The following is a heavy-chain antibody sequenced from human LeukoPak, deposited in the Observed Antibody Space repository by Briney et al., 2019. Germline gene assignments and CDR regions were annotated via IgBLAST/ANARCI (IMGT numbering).Heavy chain of an antibody. CDR3: AKDHHIYSSSWSYYFDY. CDR2: ISRSGGST. Sequence: TRGSLRLSCAASGFTFSAYAMSWVRQAPGKGLEWVSAISRSGGSTYNADSVKGRFTISRETSKNTLYLKMNSLRAGDTAVDYCAKDHHIYSSSWSYYFDYWGQGTLVTVSS. V-gene: IGHV3-23*01. J-gene: IGHJ4*02. D-gene: IGHD6-13*01. CDR1: GFTFSAYA.